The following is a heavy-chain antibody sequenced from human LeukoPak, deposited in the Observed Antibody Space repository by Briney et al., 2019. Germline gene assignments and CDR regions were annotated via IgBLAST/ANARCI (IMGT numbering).Heavy chain of an antibody. V-gene: IGHV4-31*03. Sequence: SQTLSLTCTVSGGSISSGGYYWSWIRQHPGKGLEWIGYIYYSGSTYYNPSLKSRVTISVDTSKNQFSLKLSSVTAADTAVYYCARDRGGGSCYFDYWGQGTLVTVSS. CDR2: IYYSGST. CDR1: GGSISSGGYY. J-gene: IGHJ4*02. CDR3: ARDRGGGSCYFDY. D-gene: IGHD2-15*01.